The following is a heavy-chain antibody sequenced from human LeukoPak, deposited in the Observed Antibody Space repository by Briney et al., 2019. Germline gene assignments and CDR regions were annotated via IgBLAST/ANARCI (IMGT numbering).Heavy chain of an antibody. D-gene: IGHD3-10*01. V-gene: IGHV4-59*01. CDR2: IYYSGST. Sequence: PSETLSLTCTVSGGSISSYYWSWIRQPPGQGLEWIGYIYYSGSTNYNPSLKSRVTISVDTSKNQFSLKLSSVTAADTAVYYCARGVTMVRGVIHYYYYMDVWGKGTTVTVSS. CDR3: ARGVTMVRGVIHYYYYMDV. J-gene: IGHJ6*03. CDR1: GGSISSYY.